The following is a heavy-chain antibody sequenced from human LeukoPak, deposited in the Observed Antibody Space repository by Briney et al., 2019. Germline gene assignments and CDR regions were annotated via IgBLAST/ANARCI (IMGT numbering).Heavy chain of an antibody. Sequence: SETLSLTCTVSGGSISSGDYYWSWIRQPPGKGLEWIGYIYYSEMYNNPSLKSRVTISVDTSKNQFSLKLSSVTAADTAVYYCARKAYSYGYALDSWGQGTLVTVSS. CDR1: GGSISSGDYY. CDR3: ARKAYSYGYALDS. J-gene: IGHJ4*02. CDR2: IYYSEM. D-gene: IGHD5-18*01. V-gene: IGHV4-30-4*01.